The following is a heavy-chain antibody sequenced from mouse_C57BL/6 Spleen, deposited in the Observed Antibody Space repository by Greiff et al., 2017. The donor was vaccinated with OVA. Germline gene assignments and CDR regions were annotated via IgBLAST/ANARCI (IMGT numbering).Heavy chain of an antibody. V-gene: IGHV1-15*01. CDR2: IDPETGGT. D-gene: IGHD1-1*01. CDR3: TGITTVDAMDY. J-gene: IGHJ4*01. CDR1: GYTFTDYE. Sequence: VKLVESGAELVRPGASVTLSCKASGYTFTDYEMHWVKQTPVHGLEWIGAIDPETGGTAYNQKFKGKAILTADKSSSTAYMELRSLTSEDSAVYYCTGITTVDAMDYWGQGTSVTVSS.